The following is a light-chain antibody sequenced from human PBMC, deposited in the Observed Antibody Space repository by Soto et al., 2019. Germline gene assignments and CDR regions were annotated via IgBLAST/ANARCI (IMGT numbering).Light chain of an antibody. J-gene: IGLJ3*02. CDR3: QSYDSSLSGSV. Sequence: QSVLTQPPSVSGAPGQRVTLSCTGSSSNIGAGYDVHWYQQLPGTAPKLLIYGNSNRPSGVPDRFSGSKSGTSASLASTGLQAEDVADYYCQSYDSSLSGSVFGGGTKLTVL. CDR2: GNS. V-gene: IGLV1-40*01. CDR1: SSNIGAGYD.